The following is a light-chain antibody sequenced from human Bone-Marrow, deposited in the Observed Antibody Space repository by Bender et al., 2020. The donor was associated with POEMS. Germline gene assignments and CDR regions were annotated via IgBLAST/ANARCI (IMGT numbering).Light chain of an antibody. J-gene: IGLJ2*01. CDR2: KNN. CDR1: ISNIGSHF. V-gene: IGLV1-47*01. Sequence: QSALTQPPSASGTPGQRVSISCSGSISNIGSHFISWYQQFPKTAPQLLIYKNNQRPSGVPDRFSGSSSGTSASLAISGLRSEDEADYYCATWDDSLSGWVFGGGTKLTVL. CDR3: ATWDDSLSGWV.